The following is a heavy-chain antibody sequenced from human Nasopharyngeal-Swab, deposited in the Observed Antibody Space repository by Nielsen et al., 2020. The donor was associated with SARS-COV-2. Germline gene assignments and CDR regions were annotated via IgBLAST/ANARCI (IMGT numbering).Heavy chain of an antibody. V-gene: IGHV1-2*05. J-gene: IGHJ3*02. CDR1: GYTFTVYY. Sequence: ASVKVSCKASGYTFTVYYMHCVRQAPGQGLEWMGRINPNSGGTNYAQKFQGRVTMTRDTSISTAYMELSRLRSDDTVVYYCARSDLIAAAGLDAFDIWGQGTMVTVSS. D-gene: IGHD6-13*01. CDR3: ARSDLIAAAGLDAFDI. CDR2: INPNSGGT.